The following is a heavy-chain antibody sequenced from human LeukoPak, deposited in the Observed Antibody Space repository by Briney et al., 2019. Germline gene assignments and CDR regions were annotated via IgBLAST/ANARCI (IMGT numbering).Heavy chain of an antibody. CDR3: ARTRRGWYSGSYYPWFDP. D-gene: IGHD1-26*01. J-gene: IGHJ5*02. CDR2: INHSGST. V-gene: IGHV4-34*01. CDR1: GGSFSGYY. Sequence: PSETLSLTCAVYGGSFSGYYWSWIRQPPGKGLEWIGEINHSGSTNYNPSLKSRVTISVDTSKNQFSLKLSSVTAADTAVYYCARTRRGWYSGSYYPWFDPWGQGTLVTVSS.